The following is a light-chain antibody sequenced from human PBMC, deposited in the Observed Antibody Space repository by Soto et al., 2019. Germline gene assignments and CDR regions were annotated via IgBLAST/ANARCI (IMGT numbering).Light chain of an antibody. Sequence: DIQLTQSPPTLSASVGDRVTITCRASQSIRYYLACYQQLPWKAPKLLIYGASSLQSGFPSRFSGSGFGTEFSLTFSSLQPYDFATYFCQHHNSYSQTFGQGTKVEIK. CDR3: QHHNSYSQT. V-gene: IGKV1-5*01. CDR2: GAS. CDR1: QSIRYY. J-gene: IGKJ1*01.